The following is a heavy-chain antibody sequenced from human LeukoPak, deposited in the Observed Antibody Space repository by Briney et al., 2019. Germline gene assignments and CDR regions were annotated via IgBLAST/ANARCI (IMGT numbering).Heavy chain of an antibody. Sequence: GGSLRLSCAASGFTFSSYAMHWVRQAPGKGLEWVAVISYDGSNKYYADSVKGRFTISRDNSKNTLYLQMNSLRAEDTAVYYCARPRSSGPPWHGFDIWGQGTMVTVSS. D-gene: IGHD6-19*01. V-gene: IGHV3-30-3*01. CDR1: GFTFSSYA. CDR2: ISYDGSNK. CDR3: ARPRSSGPPWHGFDI. J-gene: IGHJ3*02.